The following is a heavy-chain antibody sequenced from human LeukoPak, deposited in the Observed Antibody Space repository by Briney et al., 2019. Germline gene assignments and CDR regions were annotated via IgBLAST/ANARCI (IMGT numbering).Heavy chain of an antibody. V-gene: IGHV3-66*01. CDR2: IYSGGST. CDR1: GFTVSSNY. CDR3: ARDPGIAAAEGDY. D-gene: IGHD6-13*01. Sequence: GGSLRLSCAASGFTVSSNYMSWVRQAPGKGLEWVSVIYSGGSTYYADSVKGRFTISRDNSKNTLYLQMNSLRAEDTAVYYCARDPGIAAAEGDYWGQGTLVTVSS. J-gene: IGHJ4*02.